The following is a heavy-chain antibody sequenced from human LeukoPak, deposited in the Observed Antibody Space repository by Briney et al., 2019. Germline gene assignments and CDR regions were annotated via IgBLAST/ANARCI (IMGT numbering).Heavy chain of an antibody. CDR3: ARVRSVGTVYYYYYHMDV. J-gene: IGHJ6*03. CDR1: GGSFSGYY. CDR2: INHSGST. V-gene: IGHV4-34*01. Sequence: SETLSLTCAVYGGSFSGYYWSWIRQPPGKGLEWIEEINHSGSTNYNPSLKSRVTISVDTSKNQFSLKLSSVTAADTAVYYCARVRSVGTVYYYYYHMDVWGKGTTVTVSS. D-gene: IGHD1-1*01.